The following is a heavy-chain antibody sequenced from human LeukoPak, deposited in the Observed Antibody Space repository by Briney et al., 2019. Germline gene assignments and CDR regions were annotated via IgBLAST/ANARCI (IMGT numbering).Heavy chain of an antibody. CDR3: ASSLQENYDILTGPPDY. D-gene: IGHD3-9*01. CDR1: GFIFSDFW. Sequence: GGSLRLSCAASGFIFSDFWMTWVRQAPGKGLEWVANIKGDGSEGNYVGSVKGRFTVSRDNAKNSLYLQMNSLRAEDTAVYYCASSLQENYDILTGPPDYWGQGTLVTVSS. J-gene: IGHJ4*02. CDR2: IKGDGSEG. V-gene: IGHV3-7*01.